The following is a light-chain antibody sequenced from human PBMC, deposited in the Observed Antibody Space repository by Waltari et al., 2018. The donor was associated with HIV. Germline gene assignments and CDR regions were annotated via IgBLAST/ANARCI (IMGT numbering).Light chain of an antibody. CDR2: AAS. J-gene: IGKJ1*01. CDR1: QAIRND. V-gene: IGKV1-6*01. Sequence: IQMTQSPSSLSASVGDRVTITCRASQAIRNDLGWYQQKPGKGPKLLIYAASTLQRGVPSRFSGSQSGTDFTLEISRLEAEDVGVYYCIQALQTPRTFAQGTNVEIK. CDR3: IQALQTPRT.